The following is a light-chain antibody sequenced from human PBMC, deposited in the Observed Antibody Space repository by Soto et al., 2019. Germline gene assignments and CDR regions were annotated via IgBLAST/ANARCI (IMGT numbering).Light chain of an antibody. J-gene: IGLJ1*01. V-gene: IGLV2-23*02. CDR1: SSDVGNYNL. Sequence: QSALTQPASVSGSPGQSITISCTGTSSDVGNYNLVSWYQHHPGKAPNLMISEVTKRPSGVSDRFSGSKSGNTASLTISGLQAEGEADYYCCSYAGSSTYVFGTGTKLTVL. CDR3: CSYAGSSTYV. CDR2: EVT.